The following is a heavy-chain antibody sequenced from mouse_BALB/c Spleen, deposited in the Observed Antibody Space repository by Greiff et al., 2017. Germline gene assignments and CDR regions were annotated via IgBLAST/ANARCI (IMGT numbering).Heavy chain of an antibody. D-gene: IGHD2-3*01. CDR1: GFTFSSYT. CDR2: ISSGGSYT. V-gene: IGHV5-6-4*01. CDR3: TRDTYDDYGRYYAMDY. J-gene: IGHJ4*01. Sequence: EVKVEESGGGLVKPGGSLKLSCAASGFTFSSYTMSWVRQTPEKRLEWVATISSGGSYTYYPDSVKGRFTISRDNAKNTLYLQMSSLKSEDTAMYYCTRDTYDDYGRYYAMDYWGQGTSVTVSS.